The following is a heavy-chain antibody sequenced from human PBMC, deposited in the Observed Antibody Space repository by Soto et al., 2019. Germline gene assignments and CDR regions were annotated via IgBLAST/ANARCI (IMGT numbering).Heavy chain of an antibody. D-gene: IGHD2-15*01. Sequence: QVQLVQSGAEVKKPGASVKVSCKASGYTFTSYDINWVRQATGQGLEWMGWMNTNSGNTGYAQKFQGRVTMTRNTSISTAYMELSSLRSEDTAVYYCARGRCSGGSCYSWPGYWGQGTLVTVSS. CDR3: ARGRCSGGSCYSWPGY. J-gene: IGHJ4*02. CDR1: GYTFTSYD. CDR2: MNTNSGNT. V-gene: IGHV1-8*01.